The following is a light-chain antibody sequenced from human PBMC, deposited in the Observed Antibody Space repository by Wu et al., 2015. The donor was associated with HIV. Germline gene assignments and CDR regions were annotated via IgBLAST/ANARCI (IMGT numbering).Light chain of an antibody. CDR3: QQSYITPFT. CDR2: GAF. CDR1: QSINTY. Sequence: DIQMTQSPSSLSASVGDRVNITCRASQSINTYLTWYHQKPGKAPKLLIYGAFEFAKSGSLQGSVAVDLGQISLSPSAICNLKILQLYYCQQSYITPFTFGGG. V-gene: IGKV1-39*01. J-gene: IGKJ4*01.